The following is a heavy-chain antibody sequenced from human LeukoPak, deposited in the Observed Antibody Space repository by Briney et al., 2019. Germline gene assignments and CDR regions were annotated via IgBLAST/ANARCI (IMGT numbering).Heavy chain of an antibody. CDR3: ARDDVVAAPFYYYGLDV. CDR2: INPSGGGT. Sequence: ASVKVSCKASGYTFTRYSIHWVRQAPGQGLEWIGIINPSGGGTNYAQKFQGRVTMTTDTSTSTVYMELSSLRPEDTAVFYCARDDVVAAPFYYYGLDVWGQGTTVTVSS. V-gene: IGHV1-46*01. D-gene: IGHD6-19*01. CDR1: GYTFTRYS. J-gene: IGHJ6*02.